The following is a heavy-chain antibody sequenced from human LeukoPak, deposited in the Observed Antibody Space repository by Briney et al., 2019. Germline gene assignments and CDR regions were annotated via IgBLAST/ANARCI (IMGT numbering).Heavy chain of an antibody. J-gene: IGHJ4*02. CDR2: ISGSGGDT. D-gene: IGHD4/OR15-4a*01. Sequence: GGSLRLSCAASGFTFSNYAMSWVRQTPGKGLEWVSSISGSGGDTHYADSVKGRFTIFRDTSKNTLFLQLSNLRVEDTAVYFCARDQSHDYAPLGSATHAYWGQGTLVAVAS. CDR1: GFTFSNYA. CDR3: ARDQSHDYAPLGSATHAY. V-gene: IGHV3-23*01.